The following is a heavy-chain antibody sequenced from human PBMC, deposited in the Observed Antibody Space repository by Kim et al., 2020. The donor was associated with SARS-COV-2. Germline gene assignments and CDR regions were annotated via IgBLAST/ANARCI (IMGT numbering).Heavy chain of an antibody. CDR1: GGTFSSYA. CDR2: IIPIFGTA. CDR3: ARVGAGPDYYNHNWFDP. J-gene: IGHJ5*02. D-gene: IGHD3-10*01. V-gene: IGHV1-69*13. Sequence: SVKVSCKASGGTFSSYAISWVRQAPGQGLEWMGGIIPIFGTANYAQKFQGRVTITADESTSTAYMELSSLRSEDTAVYYCARVGAGPDYYNHNWFDPWGQGTLVTVSS.